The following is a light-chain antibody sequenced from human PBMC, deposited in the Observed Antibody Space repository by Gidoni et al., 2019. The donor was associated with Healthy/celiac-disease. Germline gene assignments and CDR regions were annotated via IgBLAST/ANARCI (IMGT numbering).Light chain of an antibody. CDR3: QQYNSYSYT. CDR1: QSISSW. CDR2: KAS. V-gene: IGKV1-5*03. Sequence: DLQMTPSPSTLSASVGDRVPIPCRASQSISSWLAWYQQKPGKAPKLLIYKASSFESGVPSRFSGSGSGTEFTLTISSLQPDDFATYYCQQYNSYSYTFGQGTKLEIK. J-gene: IGKJ2*01.